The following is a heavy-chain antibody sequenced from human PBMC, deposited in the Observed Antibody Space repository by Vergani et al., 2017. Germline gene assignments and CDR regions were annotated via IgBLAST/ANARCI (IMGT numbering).Heavy chain of an antibody. J-gene: IGHJ5*02. CDR3: ASDLRFLCNRFDP. CDR2: TWYDGNNK. D-gene: IGHD3-3*01. CDR1: GCTFNQYG. Sequence: QVQLVESGGGVVQPGRSLRLSCAASGCTFNQYGMHWVRQAPGKGLEWVAVTWYDGNNKQYADSVKGRFTISRDNSKSTMYLQMNSLRDEDTGVYYCASDLRFLCNRFDPWGQGTLVTVSS. V-gene: IGHV3-33*01.